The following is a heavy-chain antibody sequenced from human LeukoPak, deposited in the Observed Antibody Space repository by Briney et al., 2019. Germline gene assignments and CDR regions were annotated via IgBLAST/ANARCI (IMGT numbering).Heavy chain of an antibody. CDR1: GFTLSSYE. J-gene: IGHJ6*03. CDR2: ISSRGSTI. D-gene: IGHD3-10*02. Sequence: GGPLRPSCAAPGFTLSSYEMNWVRQAPGPGLEWVSYISSRGSTIYYADSVKGRFTISRDNAKNSLYLQMNSLRAEDTAVYYCAELGITMIGGGWGKGATVTISS. CDR3: AELGITMIGGG. V-gene: IGHV3-48*03.